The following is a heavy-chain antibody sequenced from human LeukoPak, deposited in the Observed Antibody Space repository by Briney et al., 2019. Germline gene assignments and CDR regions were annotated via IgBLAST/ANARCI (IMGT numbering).Heavy chain of an antibody. CDR3: ARDMGDFYDFWSGYLGAFDI. J-gene: IGHJ3*02. V-gene: IGHV4-59*01. D-gene: IGHD3-3*01. Sequence: PSETLSLTCTVSGGSISSYYWSWLRQPPGKGLEWNGYIYYSGSTNYNPSLKSRVTISVDTSKNQFSLKLSSVTAADTAVYYCARDMGDFYDFWSGYLGAFDIWGQGTMVTVSS. CDR1: GGSISSYY. CDR2: IYYSGST.